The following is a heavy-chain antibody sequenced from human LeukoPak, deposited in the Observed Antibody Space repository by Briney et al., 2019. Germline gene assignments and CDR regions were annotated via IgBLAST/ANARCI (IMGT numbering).Heavy chain of an antibody. J-gene: IGHJ3*01. CDR2: IYSGGST. D-gene: IGHD3-22*01. CDR3: AREPICYYDSSGYVDA. Sequence: PGGSLKLSCAASGFTVSSNYMSWVRQAPGKGLEWVSVIYSGGSTYYADSVKGRFTISRDNSKNTLYLQMNSLRAEDTAVYYCAREPICYYDSSGYVDAWGQGTMVTVSS. CDR1: GFTVSSNY. V-gene: IGHV3-66*02.